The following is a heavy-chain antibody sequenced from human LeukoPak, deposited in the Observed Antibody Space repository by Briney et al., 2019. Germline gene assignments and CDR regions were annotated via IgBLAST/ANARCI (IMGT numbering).Heavy chain of an antibody. CDR2: IYHSGST. D-gene: IGHD4/OR15-4a*01. Sequence: PSETLSLTCAVSGYSISSGYYWGWIRQPPGKGLEWIGSIYHSGSTYYNPSLKSRVTISVDTSKNQFSLKLSSVTAADTAVYYCARHLPNYGGWGYWGQGTLVTVSS. CDR3: ARHLPNYGGWGY. J-gene: IGHJ4*02. V-gene: IGHV4-38-2*01. CDR1: GYSISSGYY.